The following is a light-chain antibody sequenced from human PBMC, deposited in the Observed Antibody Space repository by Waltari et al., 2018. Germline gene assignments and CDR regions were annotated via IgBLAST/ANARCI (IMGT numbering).Light chain of an antibody. CDR1: RRVLDTSKNKNF. CDR3: QQYYAAPYT. V-gene: IGKV4-1*01. J-gene: IGKJ2*01. Sequence: DIVMTQSPDSLAVSLGGRATINCKSSRRVLDTSKNKNFLAWYQLKPGQSPKLLIYWASTRDSGVPDRFSASVSGTDFTLTISSLQAGDVAIYSCQQYYAAPYTFGQGTKVEIK. CDR2: WAS.